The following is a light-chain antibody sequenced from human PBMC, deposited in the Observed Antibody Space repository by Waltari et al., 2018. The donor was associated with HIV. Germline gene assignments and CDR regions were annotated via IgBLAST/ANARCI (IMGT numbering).Light chain of an antibody. J-gene: IGLJ2*01. CDR2: DKN. CDR1: SLRSYY. V-gene: IGLV3-19*01. CDR3: NSRDISGNHLV. Sequence: SSELTQDPAVSVALGQPVRITCKGDSLRSYYASWYQQKPGQAPLLVIYDKNNRPSGIPDRFSGSSSGNTASLTITGAQAEDEADYYCNSRDISGNHLVFGGGTKLTVL.